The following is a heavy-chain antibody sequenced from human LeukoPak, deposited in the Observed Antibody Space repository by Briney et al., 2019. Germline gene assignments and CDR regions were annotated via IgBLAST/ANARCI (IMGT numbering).Heavy chain of an antibody. D-gene: IGHD1-26*01. J-gene: IGHJ3*02. CDR3: ARHQGGRWMLDAFDI. V-gene: IGHV5-51*01. Sequence: GESLKISCKGSGYSFTSYWIGWVRQMPGKGLEWMGIIYPGDSDTRYSPSFQGQVTISADKSISTAYLQWSSLKASDTAMYYCARHQGGRWMLDAFDIWGQGTMVTVSS. CDR1: GYSFTSYW. CDR2: IYPGDSDT.